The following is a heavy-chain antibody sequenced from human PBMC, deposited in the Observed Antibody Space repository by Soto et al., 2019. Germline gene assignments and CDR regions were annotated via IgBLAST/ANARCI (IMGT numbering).Heavy chain of an antibody. Sequence: SQTLSLTCAISGDSVSSNSAAWNWIRQSPSRGLEWLGRTYYRSKWYNDYAVSVKSRITINPDTSKNQFSLQLNSVTPEDTAVYYCARDRAQSTIFGVVIPRGNWFDHWGQGTQVTVS. D-gene: IGHD3-3*01. CDR3: ARDRAQSTIFGVVIPRGNWFDH. CDR1: GDSVSSNSAA. V-gene: IGHV6-1*01. J-gene: IGHJ5*02. CDR2: TYYRSKWYN.